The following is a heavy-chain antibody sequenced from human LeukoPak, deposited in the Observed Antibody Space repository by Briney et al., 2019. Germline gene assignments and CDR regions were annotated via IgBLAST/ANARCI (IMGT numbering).Heavy chain of an antibody. CDR3: ARDTYYDILTGYYFDY. CDR2: IYYSGST. V-gene: IGHV4-39*07. Sequence: SETLSLTCTVSGGSIRSSSNYWGWIRQPPGKGLEWIGSIYYSGSTYYNPSLKSRVTISVDTSKNQFSLKLSSVTAADTAVYYCARDTYYDILTGYYFDYWGQGTLVTVSS. CDR1: GGSIRSSSNY. D-gene: IGHD3-9*01. J-gene: IGHJ4*02.